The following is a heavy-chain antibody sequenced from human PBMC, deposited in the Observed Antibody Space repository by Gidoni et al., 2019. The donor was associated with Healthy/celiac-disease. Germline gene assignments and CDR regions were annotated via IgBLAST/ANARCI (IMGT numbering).Heavy chain of an antibody. CDR1: VLPFSSYG. V-gene: IGHV3-33*01. CDR2: IWYDGSNK. Sequence: QVPPLASGGGVVQPGRSLRLSRAASVLPFSSYGMHWVRQAPGKGLEWVAVIWYDGSNKYYADSVKGRFTISRDNSKNTLYLQMNSLRAEDTAVYYCASLRIAARHAFDIWGQGTMVTVSS. J-gene: IGHJ3*02. D-gene: IGHD6-6*01. CDR3: ASLRIAARHAFDI.